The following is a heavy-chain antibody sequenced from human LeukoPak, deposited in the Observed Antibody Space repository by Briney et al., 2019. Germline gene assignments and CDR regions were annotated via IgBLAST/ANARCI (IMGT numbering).Heavy chain of an antibody. CDR3: ARNYDFWSGPYYMGV. J-gene: IGHJ6*03. V-gene: IGHV3-21*01. CDR1: GFTFSRFS. D-gene: IGHD3-3*01. CDR2: ISSSGTYI. Sequence: GGSLRLSCAASGFTFSRFSMNWVRQAPGKGLEWVSSISSSGTYIYYADSVKGRFTISRGSAKNTLYLQMNSLRAEDTALYYCARNYDFWSGPYYMGVWGKGTTVTVSS.